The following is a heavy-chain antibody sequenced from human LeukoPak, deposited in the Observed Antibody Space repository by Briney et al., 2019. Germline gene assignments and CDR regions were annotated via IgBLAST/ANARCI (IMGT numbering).Heavy chain of an antibody. CDR3: AGFSLLLDFDY. CDR1: GFTFSSYA. D-gene: IGHD3-10*01. J-gene: IGHJ4*02. CDR2: ISGGGGST. Sequence: GGSLRLSCAASGFTFSSYAMSWVRQAPGKGLDWVSSISGGGGSTYYADSVKGRFTISRDNAKNSLYLQMNSLRAEDTAVYYCAGFSLLLDFDYWGQGTLVTVSS. V-gene: IGHV3-23*01.